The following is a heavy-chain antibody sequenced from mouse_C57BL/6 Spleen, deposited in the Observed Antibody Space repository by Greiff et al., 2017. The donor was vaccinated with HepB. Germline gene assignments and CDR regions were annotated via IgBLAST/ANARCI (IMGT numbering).Heavy chain of an antibody. CDR1: GYSITSGYY. V-gene: IGHV3-6*01. Sequence: EVKLVESGPGLVKPSQSLSLTCSVTGYSITSGYYWNWIRQFPGNKLEWMGYISYDGSNNYNPSLKNRISITRDTSKNQFFLKLNSVTTEDTATYYCATTVVADYYAMDYWGQGTSVTVSS. D-gene: IGHD1-1*01. CDR2: ISYDGSN. CDR3: ATTVVADYYAMDY. J-gene: IGHJ4*01.